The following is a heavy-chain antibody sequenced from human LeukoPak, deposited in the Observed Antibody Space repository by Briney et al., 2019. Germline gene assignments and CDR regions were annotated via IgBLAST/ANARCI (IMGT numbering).Heavy chain of an antibody. CDR3: ARGGYDFWSGYAPFDY. CDR2: IYYSGST. Sequence: PSETLSLTCTVSGGSISSSSYYWGWIRQPPGKGLEWIGSIYYSGSTYYNPSLKSRVTISVDTSKNQLSLKLSSVTAADTAVYYCARGGYDFWSGYAPFDYWGQGTLVTVSS. V-gene: IGHV4-39*07. J-gene: IGHJ4*02. D-gene: IGHD3-3*01. CDR1: GGSISSSSYY.